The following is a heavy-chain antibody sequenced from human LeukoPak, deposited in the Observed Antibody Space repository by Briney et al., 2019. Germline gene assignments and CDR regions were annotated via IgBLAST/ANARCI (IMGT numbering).Heavy chain of an antibody. CDR1: GFTFSDYY. J-gene: IGHJ4*02. V-gene: IGHV3-11*04. D-gene: IGHD4/OR15-4a*01. Sequence: GGSLRLSCAASGFTFSDYYMSWIRQAPGKGLEWVSSIGTGNKYIYYADSVKGRFTISRDNAKNSLYLQMNSLRDEDTAVYFCAREFFGAMFDYWGQGALVTVSS. CDR2: IGTGNKYI. CDR3: AREFFGAMFDY.